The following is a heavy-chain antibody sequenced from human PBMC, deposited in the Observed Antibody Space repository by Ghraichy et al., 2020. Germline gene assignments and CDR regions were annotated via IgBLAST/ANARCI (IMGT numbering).Heavy chain of an antibody. V-gene: IGHV4-59*01. CDR2: IYYSGST. CDR3: ARGGPDLYSGSYINWFDP. J-gene: IGHJ5*02. D-gene: IGHD1-26*01. CDR1: GGSISSYY. Sequence: SQTLSLTCTVSGGSISSYYWSWIRQPPGKGLEWIGYIYYSGSTNYNPSLKSRVTISVDTSKNQFSLKLSSVTAADTAVYYCARGGPDLYSGSYINWFDPWGQGTLVTVSS.